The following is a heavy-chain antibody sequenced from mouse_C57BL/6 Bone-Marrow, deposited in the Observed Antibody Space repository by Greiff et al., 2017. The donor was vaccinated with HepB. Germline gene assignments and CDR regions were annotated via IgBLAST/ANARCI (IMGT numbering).Heavy chain of an antibody. V-gene: IGHV2-6*01. Sequence: VQLVESGPGLVAPSQRLSITCTVSGFSLTSYGVDWVRQSPGKGLEWLGVIWGVGSTNYNSALKSRLSISKDNSKSQVFLKMNSLQTDDTAMYYCASVDDGYPSWFAYWGQGTLVTVSA. CDR3: ASVDDGYPSWFAY. CDR2: IWGVGST. CDR1: GFSLTSYG. D-gene: IGHD2-3*01. J-gene: IGHJ3*01.